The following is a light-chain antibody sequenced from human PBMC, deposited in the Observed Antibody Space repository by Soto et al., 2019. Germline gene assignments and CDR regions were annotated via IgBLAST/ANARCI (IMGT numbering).Light chain of an antibody. J-gene: IGKJ1*01. CDR2: GAS. Sequence: NMAVYRRRGDILCCRASQPISRNLAWYQQKPGQAPRLLIYGASTRATDIPGRFIFGGSGTEFALTMRSLQSEDFAIYFCQQYNTGPRTFGQGTKVDIK. V-gene: IGKV3-15*01. CDR1: QPISRN. CDR3: QQYNTGPRT.